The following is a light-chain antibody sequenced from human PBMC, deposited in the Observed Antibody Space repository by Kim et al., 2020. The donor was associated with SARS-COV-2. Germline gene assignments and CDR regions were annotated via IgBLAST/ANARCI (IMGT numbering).Light chain of an antibody. J-gene: IGLJ2*01. CDR2: HDS. CDR3: QAWVTTTVV. V-gene: IGLV3-1*01. CDR1: RLGDKY. Sequence: VSPGQTVNITCSGHRLGDKYACWYQQKPGQSPVLVIYHDSNRPSGIPERFSGSNSGNTATLTISETQAVDEADYFCQAWVTTTVVFGGGTKLTVL.